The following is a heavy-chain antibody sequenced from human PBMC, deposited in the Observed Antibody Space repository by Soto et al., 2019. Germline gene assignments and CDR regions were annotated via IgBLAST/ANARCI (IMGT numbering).Heavy chain of an antibody. CDR2: IRSKTDGGTI. CDR1: GFTFSNAW. Sequence: PGGSLRLSCAAPGFTFSNAWMNWVRQAPGKGLEWVGQIRSKTDGGTIFYPAPVKGRFIISRDDSTNTLYLQMNSLNTDDTAVYYCTTAHPRGPDYWGQGTLVTVSS. D-gene: IGHD5-12*01. CDR3: TTAHPRGPDY. V-gene: IGHV3-15*01. J-gene: IGHJ4*02.